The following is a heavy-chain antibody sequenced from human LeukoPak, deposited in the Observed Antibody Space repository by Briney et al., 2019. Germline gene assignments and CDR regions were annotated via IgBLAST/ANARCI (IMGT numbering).Heavy chain of an antibody. CDR3: ARYGGDVDTAMVIDYYYYGMDV. CDR2: IYSGGST. Sequence: GGSLRLSCAASGFTVSSNYMSWVRQAPGKGLEWVSVIYSGGSTYYADSVKGRFTISRDNSKNTLYLQMNSLRAEDTAVYYCARYGGDVDTAMVIDYYYYGMDVWGQGTTVTVPS. J-gene: IGHJ6*02. D-gene: IGHD5-18*01. V-gene: IGHV3-66*01. CDR1: GFTVSSNY.